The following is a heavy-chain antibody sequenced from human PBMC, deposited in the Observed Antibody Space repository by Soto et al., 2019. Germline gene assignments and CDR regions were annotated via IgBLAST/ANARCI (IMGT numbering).Heavy chain of an antibody. CDR2: IILIFGTS. V-gene: IGHV1-69*13. J-gene: IGHJ6*02. CDR3: ARENSDYDGGMNV. D-gene: IGHD5-12*01. Sequence: GASVKVSCKASGGTFSNSAISWVRQAPGQGLEWMGGIILIFGTSKYAQRFQDRLTITADESTGTAYMELSSLTSEDTAVYYCARENSDYDGGMNVWGQGTTVTVSS. CDR1: GGTFSNSA.